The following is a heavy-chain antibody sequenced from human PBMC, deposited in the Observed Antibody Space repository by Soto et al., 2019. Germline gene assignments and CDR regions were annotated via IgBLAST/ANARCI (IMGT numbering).Heavy chain of an antibody. CDR2: ISSSSSYI. Sequence: GGSLRLSCAASGFTFSSYSMNWVRQAPGKGLEWVSSISSSSSYIYYADSVKGRFTISRDNAKNSLYLQMNSLRAEDTAVYYCAREVVAATPLRDRDFDYWGQGTLVTVSS. V-gene: IGHV3-21*01. D-gene: IGHD2-15*01. J-gene: IGHJ4*02. CDR3: AREVVAATPLRDRDFDY. CDR1: GFTFSSYS.